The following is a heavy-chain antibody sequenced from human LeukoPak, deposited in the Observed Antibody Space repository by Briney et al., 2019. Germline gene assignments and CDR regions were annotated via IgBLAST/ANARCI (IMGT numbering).Heavy chain of an antibody. V-gene: IGHV3-66*01. CDR3: ARGRVYGDLTY. CDR2: IYSGGST. J-gene: IGHJ4*02. D-gene: IGHD4-17*01. Sequence: PGGSLRLSCAASGFTVSSNYMSWVRQAPGKGLEWVSVIYSGGSTYYADSVKGRFTISRDNAKNTLYLQMNSLRAEDTAVYYCARGRVYGDLTYWGQGTLVTVSS. CDR1: GFTVSSNY.